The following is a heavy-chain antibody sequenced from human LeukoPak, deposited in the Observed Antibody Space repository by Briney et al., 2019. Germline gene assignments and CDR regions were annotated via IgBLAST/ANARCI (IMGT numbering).Heavy chain of an antibody. CDR1: GYSISSGYY. D-gene: IGHD2-8*01. CDR3: ARKWSAYGIGY. Sequence: SETLSLTCTVSGYSISSGYYWGWIRQPPGKGLEWIGSIYHSGSTYYNPSLKSRVTISVDTSKNQFSLKLSSVTAADTAVYYCARKWSAYGIGYWGQGTLVTVSA. CDR2: IYHSGST. V-gene: IGHV4-38-2*02. J-gene: IGHJ4*02.